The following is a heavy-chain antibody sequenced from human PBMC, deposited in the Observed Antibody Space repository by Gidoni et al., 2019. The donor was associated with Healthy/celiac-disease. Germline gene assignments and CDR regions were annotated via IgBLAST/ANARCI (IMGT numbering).Heavy chain of an antibody. V-gene: IGHV3-30-3*01. D-gene: IGHD2-15*01. J-gene: IGHJ4*02. CDR3: ARDELGYCSGGSCYGPDY. CDR2: ISYDGSNK. CDR1: GFPFSSYA. Sequence: QVQLVESGGGVVQPGRSLSLSCAASGFPFSSYAMHWVRQAPGKGLEWVAVISYDGSNKYYADSVKGRFTISRDNSKNTLYLQMNSLRAEDTAVYYCARDELGYCSGGSCYGPDYWGQGTLVTVSS.